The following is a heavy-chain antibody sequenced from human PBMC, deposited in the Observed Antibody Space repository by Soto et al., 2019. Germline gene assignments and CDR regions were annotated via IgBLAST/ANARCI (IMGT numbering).Heavy chain of an antibody. CDR3: AKEDYGDYVRVGGGYFDY. D-gene: IGHD4-17*01. Sequence: GGSLRLSCAASGFTFDDYAMHWVRQAPGKGLEWVSGISWNSGSIGYADSVKGRFTISRDNAKNSLYLQMNSLRAEDTALYYCAKEDYGDYVRVGGGYFDYWGQGTLVTVSS. CDR2: ISWNSGSI. J-gene: IGHJ4*02. V-gene: IGHV3-9*01. CDR1: GFTFDDYA.